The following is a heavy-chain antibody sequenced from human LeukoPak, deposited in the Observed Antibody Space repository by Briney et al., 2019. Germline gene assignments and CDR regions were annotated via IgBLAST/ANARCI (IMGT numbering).Heavy chain of an antibody. CDR1: GGSISSSSYY. Sequence: SETLSLTCTVSGGSISSSSYYWGWIRQPPGKGLEWIGSIYYSGSTYYNPSLKSRVTISVDTSKNQFSLKLSSVTAADTAVYYCARARWFGDWGQGTLVTVSS. V-gene: IGHV4-39*07. CDR3: ARARWFGD. J-gene: IGHJ4*02. D-gene: IGHD3-10*01. CDR2: IYYSGST.